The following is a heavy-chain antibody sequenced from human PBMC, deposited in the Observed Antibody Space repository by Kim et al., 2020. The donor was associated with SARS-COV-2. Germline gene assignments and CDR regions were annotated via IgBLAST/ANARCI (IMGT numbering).Heavy chain of an antibody. CDR1: GGSISSYY. CDR2: IYYSGST. CDR3: ARYYYGSGSYYNPYYFDY. D-gene: IGHD3-10*01. Sequence: SETLSLTCTVSGGSISSYYWSWIRQPPGKGLEWIGYIYYSGSTNYNPSLKSRVTISVDTSKNQFSLKLSSVTAADTAVYYCARYYYGSGSYYNPYYFDYWGQGTLVTVSS. J-gene: IGHJ4*02. V-gene: IGHV4-59*13.